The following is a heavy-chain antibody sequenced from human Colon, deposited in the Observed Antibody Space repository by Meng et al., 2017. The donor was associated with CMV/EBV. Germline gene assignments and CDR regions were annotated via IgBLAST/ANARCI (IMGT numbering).Heavy chain of an antibody. V-gene: IGHV3-74*01. D-gene: IGHD3-3*01. CDR2: INSDGSST. CDR3: ARGGRRITIFGVVPSYFDY. CDR1: GFTFSSYW. J-gene: IGHJ4*02. Sequence: GESLKISCAASGFTFSSYWMHWVRQAPGKGLVWVSRINSDGSSTSYADSVKGRFTISRDNAKNTLYLQMNSLRAEDTAVYYCARGGRRITIFGVVPSYFDYWGQGTLVTVSS.